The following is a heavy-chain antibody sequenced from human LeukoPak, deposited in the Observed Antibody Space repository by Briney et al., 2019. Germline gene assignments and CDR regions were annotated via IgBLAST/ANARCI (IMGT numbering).Heavy chain of an antibody. J-gene: IGHJ4*02. CDR2: IKQDGSEK. D-gene: IGHD3-10*01. CDR1: GFTFSSYE. V-gene: IGHV3-7*04. Sequence: GGSLRLSCAASGFTFSSYEMNWVRPAPGKGLEWVANIKQDGSEKYYVDSVKGRFTISRDNAKNSVYLQMNSLRAEDTAVYYCARRHHFGFLDSWGQGTLVTVSS. CDR3: ARRHHFGFLDS.